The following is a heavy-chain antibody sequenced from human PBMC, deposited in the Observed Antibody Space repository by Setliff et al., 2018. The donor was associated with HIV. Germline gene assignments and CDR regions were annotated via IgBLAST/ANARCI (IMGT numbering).Heavy chain of an antibody. CDR2: ISAYNANT. D-gene: IGHD2-2*01. Sequence: GASVKVSCKTSGYTFPDYYLHWVRQAPGQGLEWMGRISAYNANTNYAQELQCRVTITRNTSISTAYMELSSLRSEDTAVYYCARGGRYCSSTNCYDFDYWGQGTLVTVSS. V-gene: IGHV1-8*03. J-gene: IGHJ4*02. CDR3: ARGGRYCSSTNCYDFDY. CDR1: GYTFPDYY.